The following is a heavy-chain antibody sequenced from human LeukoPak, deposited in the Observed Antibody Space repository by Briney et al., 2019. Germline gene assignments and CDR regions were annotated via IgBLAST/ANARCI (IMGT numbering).Heavy chain of an antibody. J-gene: IGHJ4*02. Sequence: GSLRLSCAASGFTFSSYSMNWVRQAPGKGLEWVSYISSSSSTIYYADSVKGRFTISRDNAKNSLYLQMNSLRAEDTAVYYCARLGEKADFDYWGQGTLVTVSS. D-gene: IGHD3-16*01. CDR2: ISSSSSTI. V-gene: IGHV3-48*04. CDR1: GFTFSSYS. CDR3: ARLGEKADFDY.